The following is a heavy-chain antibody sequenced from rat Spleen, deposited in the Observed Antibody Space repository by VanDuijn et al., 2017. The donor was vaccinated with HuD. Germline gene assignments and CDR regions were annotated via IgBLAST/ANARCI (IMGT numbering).Heavy chain of an antibody. CDR1: GFIFSNYY. V-gene: IGHV5-25*01. CDR2: ITTGGAIT. D-gene: IGHD1-12*02. CDR3: ARHAYDGSYYYWDY. J-gene: IGHJ2*01. Sequence: EVQLVESGGGLVQPGRSMSLSCAASGFIFSNYYMVWVRQAPTKGLEWVASITTGGAITSYRDSAKGRFTISRDTAKSTLYLQMDSLRSEDTATYYCARHAYDGSYYYWDYWGQGVMVTVSS.